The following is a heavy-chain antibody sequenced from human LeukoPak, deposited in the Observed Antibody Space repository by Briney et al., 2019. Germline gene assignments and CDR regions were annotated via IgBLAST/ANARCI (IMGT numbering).Heavy chain of an antibody. Sequence: SVKVSCKASGGTFSSYAISWVRQAPGQGRKAMGRIIPILGIANYAQKFPGRVTITAEKSTSTAYMDLSSLRSADTAVYYCARGDDYYDSSGPAGYWGQGTLVTVSS. CDR3: ARGDDYYDSSGPAGY. V-gene: IGHV1-69*04. CDR1: GGTFSSYA. J-gene: IGHJ4*02. D-gene: IGHD3-22*01. CDR2: IIPILGIA.